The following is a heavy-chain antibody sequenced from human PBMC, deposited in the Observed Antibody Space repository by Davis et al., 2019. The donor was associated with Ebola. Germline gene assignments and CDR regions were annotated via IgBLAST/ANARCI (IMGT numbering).Heavy chain of an antibody. CDR3: AREIGVAVPGVMKDAFDI. V-gene: IGHV1-18*01. Sequence: ASVKVSCKASGYSFTHYSFSWVRQAPGQGLEWMGWVSGNNGKTDYAQKFQGRVTMPTDTSTSTAYMELRSLTSDDTAVYYCAREIGVAVPGVMKDAFDIWGQGTVVTVSS. CDR1: GYSFTHYS. D-gene: IGHD2-2*01. CDR2: VSGNNGKT. J-gene: IGHJ3*02.